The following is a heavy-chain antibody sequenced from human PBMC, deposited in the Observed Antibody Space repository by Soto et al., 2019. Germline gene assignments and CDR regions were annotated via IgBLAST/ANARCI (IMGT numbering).Heavy chain of an antibody. CDR2: ISSKASDGTP. CDR3: TRDPDMSVVTDAIPISYYSMDV. CDR1: GFTFGDYA. J-gene: IGHJ6*02. Sequence: GGSLSLSCTASGFTFGDYAMSWFRQAPGKGLEWVGFISSKASDGTPEYAASVNGRFTISRDDSKSIAYLQMNSLKTEDTAVYYCTRDPDMSVVTDAIPISYYSMDVWGQRTTVTASS. D-gene: IGHD2-2*01. V-gene: IGHV3-49*03.